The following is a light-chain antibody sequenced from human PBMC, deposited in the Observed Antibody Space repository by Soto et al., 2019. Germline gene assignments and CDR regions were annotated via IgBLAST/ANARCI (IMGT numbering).Light chain of an antibody. CDR1: QSVSSSY. CDR3: HHYGGSPIT. Sequence: EIVLPQSPGTLSLSPGERPTLSCRASQSVSSSYLAWYQQKPGQAPRLLIYGASSRATGIPDRFSGSGAGTDFTLTSSRLEPEDFAVYYCHHYGGSPITFGQGTRLEIK. J-gene: IGKJ5*01. CDR2: GAS. V-gene: IGKV3-20*01.